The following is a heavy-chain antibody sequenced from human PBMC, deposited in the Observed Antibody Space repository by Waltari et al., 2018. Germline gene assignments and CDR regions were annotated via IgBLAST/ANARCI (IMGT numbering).Heavy chain of an antibody. Sequence: EVPLLESGVGLIQPGGSVRLSWSASGLSFSNHCLSWVRQAPGKGPEWVSSISSSGSSTFYADSVKGRFTISRDNSKNMRYLQMNSLGAEDAAVYYCAKIAQMGRWYFALWGRGTLVTVSS. D-gene: IGHD2-8*01. CDR2: ISSSGSST. CDR3: AKIAQMGRWYFAL. CDR1: GLSFSNHC. V-gene: IGHV3-23*01. J-gene: IGHJ2*01.